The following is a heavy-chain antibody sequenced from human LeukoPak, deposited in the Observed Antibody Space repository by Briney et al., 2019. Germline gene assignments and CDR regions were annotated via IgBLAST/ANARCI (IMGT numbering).Heavy chain of an antibody. V-gene: IGHV4-34*01. J-gene: IGHJ4*02. CDR3: ARVRANWNRDDY. CDR2: INHSGST. D-gene: IGHD1-1*01. CDR1: GGSFSGYY. Sequence: SETLSLTCAVYGGSFSGYYWSWIRQPPGKGLEWIGEINHSGSTNYNPSLKSRVTISVDTSKNQFSLKLSSVTAADTAVYYCARVRANWNRDDYWGQGTLVTVSS.